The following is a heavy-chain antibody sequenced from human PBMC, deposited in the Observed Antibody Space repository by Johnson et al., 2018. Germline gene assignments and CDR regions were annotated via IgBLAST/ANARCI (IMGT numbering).Heavy chain of an antibody. CDR3: FAGKAGSNDALDM. Sequence: EVQLVESGGDLVQPGGSLGLSCAASGFSVSSNEMSWVRQAPGKRLEYVSGISSGDGTGIFYASSVKGRFTISRDNSKNMLYLKMGSLRAEATAVYYVFAGKAGSNDALDMWGQGTMVIVSS. CDR1: GFSVSSNE. V-gene: IGHV3-64*01. CDR2: ISSGDGTGI. D-gene: IGHD6-13*01. J-gene: IGHJ3*02.